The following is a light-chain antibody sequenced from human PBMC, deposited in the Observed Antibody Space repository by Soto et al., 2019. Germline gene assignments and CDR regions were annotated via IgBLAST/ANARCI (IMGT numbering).Light chain of an antibody. Sequence: QSALTQPPSASGSPGQSVTISCTGTSSDVGAYNYVSWYQQHAGKAPKLVIYEVTKRPSGVPDRFSGSKSANTASLTVSGXXXXXXXDYYCSSFASSNTWVFGGGTKLTVL. CDR2: EVT. CDR1: SSDVGAYNY. CDR3: SSFASSNTWV. J-gene: IGLJ3*02. V-gene: IGLV2-8*01.